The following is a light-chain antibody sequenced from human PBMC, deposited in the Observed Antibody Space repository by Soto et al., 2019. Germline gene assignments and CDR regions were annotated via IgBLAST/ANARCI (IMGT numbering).Light chain of an antibody. J-gene: IGKJ5*01. CDR3: QQTYSSLSVT. CDR2: AAS. Sequence: DIQMTQSPSSLSGSVGDRVTITCRASESISRHLNWYQQKPGKAPKLLIYAASTLQNGVPSRFRGGGSGTDFTLTISNLQPEDFATYCCQQTYSSLSVTFGQGTRLEIK. V-gene: IGKV1-39*01. CDR1: ESISRH.